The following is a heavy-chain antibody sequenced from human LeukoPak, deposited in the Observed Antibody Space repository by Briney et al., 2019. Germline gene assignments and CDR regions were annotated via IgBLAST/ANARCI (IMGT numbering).Heavy chain of an antibody. J-gene: IGHJ4*02. V-gene: IGHV4-34*01. CDR2: INHSGST. CDR1: GGSFSGYY. D-gene: IGHD1-26*01. CDR3: ARGPRATWDY. Sequence: PSETLSLTCAVYGGSFSGYYWSWIRQPPGKGLEWIGEINHSGSTNYNPSLKSRVTISVDTSKNQFSLKLSSVTAADTAVYYCARGPRATWDYWGQGTLVTVSS.